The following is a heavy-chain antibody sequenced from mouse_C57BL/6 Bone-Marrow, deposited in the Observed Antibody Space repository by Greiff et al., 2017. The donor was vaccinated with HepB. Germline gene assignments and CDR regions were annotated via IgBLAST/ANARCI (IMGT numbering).Heavy chain of an antibody. CDR1: GYTFTSYW. J-gene: IGHJ3*01. Sequence: VQLQQPGAELVRPGSSVKLSCKASGYTFTSYWMHWVKQRPIQGLEWIGNIDPSDSETHYNQKFKDKATLTVDKSSSTAYMQLSSLTSEDSAVYYCARSRRYYYGSSPAWFAYWGQGTLVTVSA. V-gene: IGHV1-52*01. D-gene: IGHD1-1*01. CDR2: IDPSDSET. CDR3: ARSRRYYYGSSPAWFAY.